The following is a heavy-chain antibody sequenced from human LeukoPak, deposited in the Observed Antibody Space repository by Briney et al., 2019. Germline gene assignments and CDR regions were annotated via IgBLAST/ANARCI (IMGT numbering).Heavy chain of an antibody. J-gene: IGHJ4*02. V-gene: IGHV4-59*08. Sequence: SPTLSLRCPVSGGPISIYYCSGILQPPRQRLEWIGYIYYSGSTNYNPSLKSRVAISLDTSKNQFALKLTSATAADTAVYYCARLGYCYGPFDNWGPGTLVTVFS. D-gene: IGHD5-18*01. CDR2: IYYSGST. CDR1: GGPISIYY. CDR3: ARLGYCYGPFDN.